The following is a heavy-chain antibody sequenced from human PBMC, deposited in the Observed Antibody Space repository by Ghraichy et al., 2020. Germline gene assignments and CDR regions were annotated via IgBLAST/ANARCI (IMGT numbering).Heavy chain of an antibody. D-gene: IGHD3-10*01. CDR1: GLIFSSYW. J-gene: IGHJ3*02. CDR3: NSGDTFDI. V-gene: IGHV3-7*03. Sequence: GGSLRLSCAASGLIFSSYWMTWVRQAPGKGLELVANINQDGREKYYVGSVKGRFTISRDNAKNSLYLQMNSLRAEDTAVYYCNSGDTFDIWGQGTMVAVSS. CDR2: INQDGREK.